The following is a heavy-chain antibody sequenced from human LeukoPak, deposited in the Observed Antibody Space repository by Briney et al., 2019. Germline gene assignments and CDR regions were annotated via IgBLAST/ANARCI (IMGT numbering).Heavy chain of an antibody. V-gene: IGHV3-9*01. CDR1: GFTFDDYA. CDR2: ISWNSGSI. J-gene: IGHJ3*02. CDR3: AKDYYYDSSGYYQGNAFDI. D-gene: IGHD3-22*01. Sequence: SLRLSCAASGFTFDDYAMHWVRQAPGKGLEWVSGISWNSGSIGYADSVKGRFTISRDNAKNSLYLQMNSLRAEDTALYYCAKDYYYDSSGYYQGNAFDIWGQGTMVTVSS.